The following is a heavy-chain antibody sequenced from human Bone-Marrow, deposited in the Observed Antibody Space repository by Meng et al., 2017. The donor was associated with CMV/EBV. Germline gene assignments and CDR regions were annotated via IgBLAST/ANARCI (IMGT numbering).Heavy chain of an antibody. CDR1: GFTFGSFA. V-gene: IGHV3-49*04. D-gene: IGHD7-27*01. CDR3: TRDPGAYFDY. J-gene: IGHJ4*02. Sequence: GGSLRLSCTASGFTFGSFAMSWVRQAPGKGLEWVGFIRSKIYGGTTEYAASVKGRFTISRDDSKSIDYLQMNSLKSEDTAVYYCTRDPGAYFDYWGQGTLVTVSS. CDR2: IRSKIYGGTT.